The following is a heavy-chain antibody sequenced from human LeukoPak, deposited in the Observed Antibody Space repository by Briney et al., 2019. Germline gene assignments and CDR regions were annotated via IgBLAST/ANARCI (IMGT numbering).Heavy chain of an antibody. V-gene: IGHV4-39*01. CDR1: GGSISSSSYY. CDR2: IYYSGNT. J-gene: IGHJ4*02. CDR3: SRYVDGDYGDY. D-gene: IGHD4-17*01. Sequence: SETLSLTCTVSGGSISSSSYYWGWIRQPPGKGLEWIGSIYYSGNTYYNPSLKSRVTISVDTSKNQFSLKLSSVTAADTAVYDCSRYVDGDYGDYWGQGTLVTVSS.